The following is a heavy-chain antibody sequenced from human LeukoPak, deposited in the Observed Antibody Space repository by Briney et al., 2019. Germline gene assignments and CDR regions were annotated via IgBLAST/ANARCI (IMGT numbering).Heavy chain of an antibody. CDR1: GYTFTSYG. Sequence: ASVKVSCKASGYTFTSYGISWVRQAPGQGLEWMGWISAYNGNTNYAQKLQGRVTMTTDTSTSTAYMELRSLRSDDTAVYYCAREASTMIVAPTDAFDIWGQGTMVTVS. CDR2: ISAYNGNT. J-gene: IGHJ3*02. D-gene: IGHD3-22*01. CDR3: AREASTMIVAPTDAFDI. V-gene: IGHV1-18*01.